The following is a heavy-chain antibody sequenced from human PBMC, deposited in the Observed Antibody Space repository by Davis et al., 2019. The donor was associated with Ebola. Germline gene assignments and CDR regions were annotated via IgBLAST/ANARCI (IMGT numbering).Heavy chain of an antibody. CDR3: AWRGHSREFDY. CDR1: GFTFSSYG. V-gene: IGHV3-30*02. CDR2: IRDDGSNK. J-gene: IGHJ4*02. D-gene: IGHD3-22*01. Sequence: GESLKISCAASGFTFSSYGMHWVRQAPGKGLEWVGFIRDDGSNKYYADSVKGRFTVARDNNEKVLYLQMNSLRAEDTAVYYCAWRGHSREFDYWGQGNLVTVSS.